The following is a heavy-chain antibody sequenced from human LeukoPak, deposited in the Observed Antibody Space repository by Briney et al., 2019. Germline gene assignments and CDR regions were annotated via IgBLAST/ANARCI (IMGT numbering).Heavy chain of an antibody. CDR2: ISSSSSYI. Sequence: PGGSLRLSCAASGFTFSSYSMNWVRQAPGKGLEWVSSISSSSSYIYYADSVKGRFTISRDNAKNSLYLQMNSLRAEDTAVYYCARGGVAGTSFSDYWGQGTLVTVSS. J-gene: IGHJ4*02. CDR3: ARGGVAGTSFSDY. CDR1: GFTFSSYS. V-gene: IGHV3-21*01. D-gene: IGHD6-19*01.